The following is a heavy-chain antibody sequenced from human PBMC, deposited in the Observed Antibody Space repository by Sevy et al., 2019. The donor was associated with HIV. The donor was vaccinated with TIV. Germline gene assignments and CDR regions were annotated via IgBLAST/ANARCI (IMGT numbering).Heavy chain of an antibody. Sequence: GGSLRLSCAASGFTFDDYAMHWVRQAPGKGLEWVSGISWNSGSIGYADSVKGRFTISRDNAKNSLYLQMNSLRAEDTAVYYCARDHVKDGDLGDYYYFAMDVWGQGTTVTVSS. V-gene: IGHV3-9*01. CDR2: ISWNSGSI. CDR1: GFTFDDYA. CDR3: ARDHVKDGDLGDYYYFAMDV. J-gene: IGHJ6*02. D-gene: IGHD4-17*01.